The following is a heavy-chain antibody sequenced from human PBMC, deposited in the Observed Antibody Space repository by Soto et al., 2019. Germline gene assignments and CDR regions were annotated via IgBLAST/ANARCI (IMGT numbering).Heavy chain of an antibody. Sequence: SGPTLVNPTETLTLTRTVSGFSLSNARMGVSWIRQPPGKALEWLAHIFSNDEKSYSTSLKSRLTISKDTSKSQVVLTMTNMDPVDTATYYCARIRDSSGYYRIFDYWGQGTLVTVSS. CDR3: ARIRDSSGYYRIFDY. D-gene: IGHD3-22*01. CDR1: GFSLSNARMG. V-gene: IGHV2-26*01. J-gene: IGHJ4*02. CDR2: IFSNDEK.